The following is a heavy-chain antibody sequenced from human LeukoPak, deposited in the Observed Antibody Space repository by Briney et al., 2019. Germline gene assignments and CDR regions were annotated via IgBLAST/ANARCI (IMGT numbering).Heavy chain of an antibody. J-gene: IGHJ4*02. CDR3: ARRYSSGWYYFDY. D-gene: IGHD6-19*01. CDR1: GGSISSGAYY. CDR2: IYYSGST. V-gene: IGHV4-39*01. Sequence: PSETLSLTCTVSGGSISSGAYYWSWIRQHPGKGLEWIGSIYYSGSTYYNPSLKSRVTISVDTSKNQFSLKLSSVTAADTAVYYCARRYSSGWYYFDYWGQGTLVTVSS.